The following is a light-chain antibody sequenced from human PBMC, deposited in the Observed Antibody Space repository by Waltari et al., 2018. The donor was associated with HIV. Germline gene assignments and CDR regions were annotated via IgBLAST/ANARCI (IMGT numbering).Light chain of an antibody. CDR3: HVYGGSPRWT. V-gene: IGKV3-20*01. CDR1: QTICQKF. Sequence: VLTQSPGTLSVSPGGTATLSCRASQTICQKFMSWYQQRPGQAPRLILFASSTRATDIPDRFRGSESGTEFTLTIRRLEPEDFAVYYCHVYGGSPRWTFGPGTRLE. CDR2: ASS. J-gene: IGKJ1*01.